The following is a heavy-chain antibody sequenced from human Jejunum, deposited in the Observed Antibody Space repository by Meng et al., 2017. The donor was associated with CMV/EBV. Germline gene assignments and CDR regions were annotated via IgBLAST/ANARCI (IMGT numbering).Heavy chain of an antibody. Sequence: TVSGGSIRGYYWSWIRQPPGEGLEWIGYITYSGSTNYNPSLKSRVTISVDTSKNQFSLKLSSVTDADTAVYYCARVRTSGWFIIDYWGQGTLVTVSS. V-gene: IGHV4-59*01. CDR2: ITYSGST. D-gene: IGHD6-19*01. J-gene: IGHJ4*02. CDR1: GGSIRGYY. CDR3: ARVRTSGWFIIDY.